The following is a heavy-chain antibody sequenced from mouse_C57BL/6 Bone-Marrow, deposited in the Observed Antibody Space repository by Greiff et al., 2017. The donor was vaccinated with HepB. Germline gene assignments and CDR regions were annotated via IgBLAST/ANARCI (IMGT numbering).Heavy chain of an antibody. CDR3: ARSRATVVAPYYAMDY. Sequence: DVKLQESGPELVKPGASVKIPCKASGYTFTDYNMDWVKQSHGKSLEWIGDINPNNGGTIYNQKFKGKATLTVDKSSSTAYMELRSLTSEDTAVYYCARSRATVVAPYYAMDYWGQVTSVTVSS. V-gene: IGHV1-18*01. CDR2: INPNNGGT. J-gene: IGHJ4*01. CDR1: GYTFTDYN. D-gene: IGHD1-1*01.